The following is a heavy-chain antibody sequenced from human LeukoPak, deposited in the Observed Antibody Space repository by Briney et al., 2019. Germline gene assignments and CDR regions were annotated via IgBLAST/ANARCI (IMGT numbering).Heavy chain of an antibody. CDR3: ARGYSDYIWGSYYFDS. D-gene: IGHD3-16*01. CDR1: GFFFTTYS. CDR2: ISSSGSDI. Sequence: GGSLRLSCAASGFFFTTYSMNWVRQAPGKGLEWVSSISSSGSDIYHADSLKGRFTIYRGNAKNSLYLQMNSLRAEDTAVYFCARGYSDYIWGSYYFDSWGQGALVTVSS. J-gene: IGHJ4*02. V-gene: IGHV3-21*01.